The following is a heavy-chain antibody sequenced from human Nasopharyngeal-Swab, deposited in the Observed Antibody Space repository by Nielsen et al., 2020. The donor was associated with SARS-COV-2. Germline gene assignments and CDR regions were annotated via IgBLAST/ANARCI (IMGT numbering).Heavy chain of an antibody. V-gene: IGHV1-24*01. CDR1: GYTLTELS. Sequence: ASVKVSCKVSGYTLTELSMHWVRQAPGKGLEWMGGFDPEDGETIYAQKFQGRVTMTEDTSTDTAYMELGSLSSEDTAVYYCATAARYCSSTSCYTFSYWGQGTLVTVSS. CDR3: ATAARYCSSTSCYTFSY. J-gene: IGHJ4*02. CDR2: FDPEDGET. D-gene: IGHD2-2*02.